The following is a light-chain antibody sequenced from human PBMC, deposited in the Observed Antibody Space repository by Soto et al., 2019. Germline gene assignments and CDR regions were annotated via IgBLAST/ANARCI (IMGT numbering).Light chain of an antibody. Sequence: EIVLTQSPATLSLSPGERATLSCRASQSVSNYLAWYQQKPGQAPRLLIYDVTNRATGIPARFSGSGSGTDFTLTISSLEPEDFAVYYCQSLFTFGPLTKLDIK. J-gene: IGKJ3*01. CDR2: DVT. CDR1: QSVSNY. V-gene: IGKV3-11*01. CDR3: QSLFT.